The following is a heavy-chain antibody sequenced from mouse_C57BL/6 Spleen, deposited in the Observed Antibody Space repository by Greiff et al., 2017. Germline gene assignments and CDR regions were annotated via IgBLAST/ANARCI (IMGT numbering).Heavy chain of an antibody. Sequence: VQLQQPGAELVMPGASVKLSCKASGYTFTSYWMHWVKQRPGQGLEWIGEIDPSDSYTNYNQKFKGKSTLTVDKSSSTAYMQLSSLTSEDSAVYYCAREGGYSNYPFAYWGQGTLVTVSA. D-gene: IGHD2-5*01. J-gene: IGHJ3*01. V-gene: IGHV1-69*01. CDR1: GYTFTSYW. CDR2: IDPSDSYT. CDR3: AREGGYSNYPFAY.